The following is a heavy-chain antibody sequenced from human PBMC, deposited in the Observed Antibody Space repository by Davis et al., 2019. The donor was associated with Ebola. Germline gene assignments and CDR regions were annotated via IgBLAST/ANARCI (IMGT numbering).Heavy chain of an antibody. CDR2: IYYSGST. CDR1: GGSISSYY. Sequence: MPSETLSLICTVSGGSISSYYWSWIRQPPGKGLEWIGYIYYSGSTNYNPSLKSRVTISVDTSKNQFSLKLSSVTAADTAVYYCARSPQVLRFLEWLFDYWGQGTLVTVSS. V-gene: IGHV4-59*08. D-gene: IGHD3-3*01. J-gene: IGHJ4*02. CDR3: ARSPQVLRFLEWLFDY.